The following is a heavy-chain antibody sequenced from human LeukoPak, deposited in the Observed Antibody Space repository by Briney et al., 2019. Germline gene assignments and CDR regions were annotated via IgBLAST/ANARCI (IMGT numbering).Heavy chain of an antibody. CDR1: GGSISSGSYY. D-gene: IGHD3-22*01. V-gene: IGHV4-61*02. CDR3: ARDVFYYDSSGYYFCWFDP. Sequence: SQTLSLTCTVSGGSISSGSYYWSWIRQPAGKGLEWIGRIYTSGSTNYNPSLKSRVTISVDTSKNQFSLKLSSVTAADTAVYYCARDVFYYDSSGYYFCWFDPWGQGTLVTVSS. J-gene: IGHJ5*02. CDR2: IYTSGST.